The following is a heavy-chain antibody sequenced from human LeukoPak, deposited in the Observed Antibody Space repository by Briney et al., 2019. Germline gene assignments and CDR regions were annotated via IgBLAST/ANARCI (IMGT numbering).Heavy chain of an antibody. J-gene: IGHJ3*01. CDR1: GFTFSNYW. Sequence: GGPLRLSCAASGFTFSNYWMSWVRQAPGKGLEWVANIKQDASEKYYVNSVKGRFTIFRDNAKNSLNLQMNSLRPEDTAVYYCARDSTPQSYSNIWYDAFDLWGQGTMVIVSS. V-gene: IGHV3-7*04. D-gene: IGHD6-13*01. CDR2: IKQDASEK. CDR3: ARDSTPQSYSNIWYDAFDL.